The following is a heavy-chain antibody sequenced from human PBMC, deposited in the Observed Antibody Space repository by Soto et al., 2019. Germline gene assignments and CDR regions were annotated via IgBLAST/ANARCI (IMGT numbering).Heavy chain of an antibody. CDR2: VSASGLNT. V-gene: IGHV3-23*01. D-gene: IGHD3-3*01. J-gene: IGHJ4*02. CDR1: GFTFSTYA. CDR3: AVGVPRPTAIRY. Sequence: GGALRLSCAASGFTFSTYAMALVRQAPGKGLEWVSGVSASGLNTDYADPVKGRFYISRDNSKNTLSLHMNSLRAEDTAVYYCAVGVPRPTAIRYWGQGTLVTVSS.